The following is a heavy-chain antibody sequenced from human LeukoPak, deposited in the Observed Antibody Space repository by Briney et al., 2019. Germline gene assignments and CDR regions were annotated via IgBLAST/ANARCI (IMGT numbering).Heavy chain of an antibody. Sequence: SETLSLTCTVSGGSFSFYFWHWIRQPPGEGLDWIGEIDNRGSTQYKPSLRSRGIISIDTSGNHFSLKLTSVTAADTAVYFCARDSDSGFQWGQGMLVTVSS. CDR3: ARDSDSGFQ. D-gene: IGHD3-16*01. CDR1: GGSFSFYF. V-gene: IGHV4-34*01. CDR2: IDNRGST. J-gene: IGHJ4*02.